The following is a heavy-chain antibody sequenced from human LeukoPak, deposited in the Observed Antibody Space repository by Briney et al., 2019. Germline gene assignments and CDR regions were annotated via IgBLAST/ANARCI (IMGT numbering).Heavy chain of an antibody. CDR2: IYYSGST. J-gene: IGHJ3*02. D-gene: IGHD3-9*01. Sequence: MASETLSLTCTVSGVSISSSNSYWGWIRQPPGKGLEWIGSIYYSGSTYYNPSLKSRVTISVDTSKNQFSLKLSSVTAADTAVYYCARRKDYNILTGYYHAFDIWGQGTMVTVSS. CDR3: ARRKDYNILTGYYHAFDI. V-gene: IGHV4-39*01. CDR1: GVSISSSNSY.